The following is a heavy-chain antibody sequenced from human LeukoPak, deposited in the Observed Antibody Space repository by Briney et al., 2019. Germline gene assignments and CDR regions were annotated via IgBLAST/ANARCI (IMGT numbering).Heavy chain of an antibody. J-gene: IGHJ3*02. CDR2: ISGSGFST. D-gene: IGHD1-1*01. Sequence: GGSLRLSCAASGFTFNSYAMSWVRQAPGKGLEWVSAISGSGFSTYYADSMKGRFTISRDNSKNTLYLQMNNLRAEDTAVYLCAKETSSGTRAFDIWGQGTKVTFSS. V-gene: IGHV3-23*01. CDR3: AKETSSGTRAFDI. CDR1: GFTFNSYA.